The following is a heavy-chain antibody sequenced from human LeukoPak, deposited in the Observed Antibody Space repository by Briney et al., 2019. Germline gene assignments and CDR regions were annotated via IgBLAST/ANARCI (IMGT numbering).Heavy chain of an antibody. CDR1: GYTFTSYD. V-gene: IGHV1-8*01. CDR3: AREVGPCSGGSCYHADY. Sequence: GASVKVSCKASGYTFTSYDINWVRQATGQGLEWMGWMNPNSGNTGYAQKFQGRVTMTRNTSISTAYMELSSLRSEDTAVYYCAREVGPCSGGSCYHADYWGQGTLVTVSS. CDR2: MNPNSGNT. D-gene: IGHD2-15*01. J-gene: IGHJ4*02.